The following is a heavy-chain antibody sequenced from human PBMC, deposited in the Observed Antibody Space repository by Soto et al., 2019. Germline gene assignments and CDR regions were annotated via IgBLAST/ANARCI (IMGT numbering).Heavy chain of an antibody. CDR3: AKTPWIQLGGYFDY. J-gene: IGHJ4*02. CDR1: GFTFDDYA. CDR2: ISWNSGSI. Sequence: GGSLRLSCAASGFTFDDYAMHWVRQAPGKGLEWVSGISWNSGSIGYADSVKGRFTISRDNAKNSLYLQMNSLRAEDTALYYCAKTPWIQLGGYFDYWGQGTLVTVSS. V-gene: IGHV3-9*01. D-gene: IGHD5-18*01.